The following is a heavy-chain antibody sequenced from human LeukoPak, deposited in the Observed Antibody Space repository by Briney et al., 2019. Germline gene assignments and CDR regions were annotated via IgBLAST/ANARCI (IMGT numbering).Heavy chain of an antibody. CDR2: ISGSAGST. J-gene: IGHJ5*01. CDR3: AKGGSVFGVIYNWFDS. D-gene: IGHD3-3*01. Sequence: GGSLRLSCAASGFTFSSYAMTWVRRVPGKGLEWVSTISGSAGSTYYADSVKGRFTISRDNSKNTLYLQMNSLRAEDTAVYYCAKGGSVFGVIYNWFDSWGQGTLVTVSS. CDR1: GFTFSSYA. V-gene: IGHV3-23*01.